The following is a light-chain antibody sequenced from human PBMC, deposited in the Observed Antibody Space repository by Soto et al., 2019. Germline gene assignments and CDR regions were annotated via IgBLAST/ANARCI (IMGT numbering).Light chain of an antibody. CDR3: QQFDNVPLT. V-gene: IGKV1-33*01. CDR1: RDITDY. CDR2: DAS. Sequence: DPQMTQSPSSLSASVGDRVTITCQASRDITDYLHWYQQKPGKAPKLLIYDASNLETGVPSRFSGSGSGTDFTLTITSLQPEDIATYYCQQFDNVPLTFGGGTKVEIK. J-gene: IGKJ4*01.